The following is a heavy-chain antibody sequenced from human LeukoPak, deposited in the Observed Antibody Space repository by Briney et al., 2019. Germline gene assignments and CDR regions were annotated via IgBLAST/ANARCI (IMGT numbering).Heavy chain of an antibody. CDR1: GYTFTSYS. CDR2: ISAYNGNT. CDR3: ARGPTPHYDFWSGYPLQYNYYFDY. V-gene: IGHV1-18*01. Sequence: ASVKVSCKASGYTFTSYSISWVRQAPGQGLEWMGWISAYNGNTNYAQKLQGRVTMTTDISTSTAYMELRSLRSDDTAVYYCARGPTPHYDFWSGYPLQYNYYFDYWGQGTLVTVSS. D-gene: IGHD3-3*01. J-gene: IGHJ4*02.